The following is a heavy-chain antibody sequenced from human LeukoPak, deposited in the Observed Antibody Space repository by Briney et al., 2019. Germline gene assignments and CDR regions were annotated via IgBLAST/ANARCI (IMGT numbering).Heavy chain of an antibody. Sequence: GRSLRLSCAASGFSFSSYGMHWVRQAPGKGLEWVAVTWYDGSNKYHADSVKGRFTISRDNSKKTMYLQMNSLRAEDTAVYYCARFEGSQTLDYWGQGTLVTVSS. CDR1: GFSFSSYG. J-gene: IGHJ4*02. CDR2: TWYDGSNK. CDR3: ARFEGSQTLDY. V-gene: IGHV3-33*01. D-gene: IGHD3-10*01.